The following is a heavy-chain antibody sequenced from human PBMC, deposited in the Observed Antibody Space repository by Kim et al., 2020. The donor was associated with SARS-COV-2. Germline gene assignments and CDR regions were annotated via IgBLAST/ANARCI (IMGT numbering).Heavy chain of an antibody. CDR3: ARAPLEWLPHPYWYFDL. CDR1: GGSISSGGYS. V-gene: IGHV4-30-2*01. D-gene: IGHD3-3*01. Sequence: SETLSLTCAVSGGSISSGGYSWSWIRQPPGKGLEWIGYIYHSGSTYYNPSLKSRVTISVDRSKNQFSLKLSSVTAADTAVYYCARAPLEWLPHPYWYFDLWGRGTLVTVSS. J-gene: IGHJ2*01. CDR2: IYHSGST.